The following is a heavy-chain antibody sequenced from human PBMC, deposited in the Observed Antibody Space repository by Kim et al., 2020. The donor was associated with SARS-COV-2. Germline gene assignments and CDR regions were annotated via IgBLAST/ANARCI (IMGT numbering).Heavy chain of an antibody. CDR3: AKRSGVPNAVNFFDY. D-gene: IGHD2-8*01. CDR2: ISTTGGTT. V-gene: IGHV3-23*01. Sequence: GGSLRLSCAASGFTFSSSAMSWVRQAPGKGLEWVSIISTTGGTTYYTDSVKGRFTISRDNSKNTLYLQMHSLRAEDTAVYYCAKRSGVPNAVNFFDYWGQGTLVTVSS. J-gene: IGHJ4*02. CDR1: GFTFSSSA.